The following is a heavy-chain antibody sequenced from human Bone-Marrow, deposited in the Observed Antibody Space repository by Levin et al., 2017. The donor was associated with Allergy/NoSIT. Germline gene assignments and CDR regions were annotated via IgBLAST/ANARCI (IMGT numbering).Heavy chain of an antibody. J-gene: IGHJ4*02. CDR2: IYHSGST. Sequence: PSETLSLTCAVSGGSISGGGYSWNWIRQPPGKGLEWIGYIYHSGSTYYNLSLKSRVTISVDKSKNQFSLQLSSVTAADTAGYYCARGGDDYGSVLNYDFWGQGILVTVSS. CDR1: GGSISGGGYS. CDR3: ARGGDDYGSVLNYDF. D-gene: IGHD3-10*01. V-gene: IGHV4-30-2*01.